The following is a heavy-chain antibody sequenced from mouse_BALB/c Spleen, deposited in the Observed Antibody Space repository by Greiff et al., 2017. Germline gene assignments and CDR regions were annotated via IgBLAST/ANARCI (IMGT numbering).Heavy chain of an antibody. D-gene: IGHD2-10*01. V-gene: IGHV1-87*01. CDR1: GYTFTSYW. Sequence: QVQLQQSGAELARPGASVKLSCKASGYTFTSYWMQWVKQRPGQGLEWIGAIYPGDGDTRYTQKFKGKATLTADKSSSTAYMQLSSPTSEDSAVYYCTRGAYYGNYVYAMDYWGQGTSVTVSS. CDR3: TRGAYYGNYVYAMDY. J-gene: IGHJ4*01. CDR2: IYPGDGDT.